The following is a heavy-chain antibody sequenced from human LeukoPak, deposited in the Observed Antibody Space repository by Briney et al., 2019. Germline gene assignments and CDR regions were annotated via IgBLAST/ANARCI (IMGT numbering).Heavy chain of an antibody. CDR1: GGTFSTYD. Sequence: ASVKVSCKASGGTFSTYDINWVRQATGQGLEWMGWMNPNSGNTGYAQKFQGRVTMTRNTSISTAYMELSSLRSEDTAVYYCARDRYYYGSGSSSNHYYYYMDVWGKGTTVTISS. V-gene: IGHV1-8*02. D-gene: IGHD3-10*01. CDR2: MNPNSGNT. CDR3: ARDRYYYGSGSSSNHYYYYMDV. J-gene: IGHJ6*03.